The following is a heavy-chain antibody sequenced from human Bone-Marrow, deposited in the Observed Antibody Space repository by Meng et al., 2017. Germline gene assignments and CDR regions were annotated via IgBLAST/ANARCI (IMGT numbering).Heavy chain of an antibody. CDR1: GYTFTSYG. CDR2: ISAYNGNT. D-gene: IGHD3-10*01. V-gene: IGHV1-18*01. CDR3: ARDRRNRWDYYGSGSYTY. J-gene: IGHJ4*02. Sequence: VRLRRSGAGVKRPGASLKVSCKASGYTFTSYGISWVRQAPGQGLEWMGWISAYNGNTNYAQKLQGRVTMTTDTSTSTAYMELRSLRSDDTAVYYCARDRRNRWDYYGSGSYTYWGQGTLVTVSS.